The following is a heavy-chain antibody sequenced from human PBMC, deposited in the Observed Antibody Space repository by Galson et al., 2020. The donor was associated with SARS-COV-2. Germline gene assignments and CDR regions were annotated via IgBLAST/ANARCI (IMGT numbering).Heavy chain of an antibody. CDR3: ARGGDDYSNYVAVYYYYGMDV. D-gene: IGHD4-4*01. CDR2: IYTSGST. V-gene: IGHV4-61*02. Sequence: LSLTCTVSGGSISSGSYYWSWIRQPAGKGLEWIGRIYTSGSTNYNPSLKSRVTISVDTSKNQFSLKLSSVTAADTAVYYCARGGDDYSNYVAVYYYYGMDVWGQGTTVTVSS. J-gene: IGHJ6*02. CDR1: GGSISSGSYY.